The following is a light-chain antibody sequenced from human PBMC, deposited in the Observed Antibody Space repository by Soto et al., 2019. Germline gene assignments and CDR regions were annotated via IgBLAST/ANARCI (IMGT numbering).Light chain of an antibody. V-gene: IGLV1-40*01. CDR2: GNR. J-gene: IGLJ1*01. CDR1: SSNIGAVYE. Sequence: QSVLTQQPTVSWAPRQSVSISCTWISSNIGAVYEVHWYQQLPGTAPKRVIYGNRNRLSGVSNRFSGSKFGNTAYLTISGLQAEGEAEYYCGSYTNIPTRADGFGTGTKGTVL. CDR3: GSYTNIPTRADG.